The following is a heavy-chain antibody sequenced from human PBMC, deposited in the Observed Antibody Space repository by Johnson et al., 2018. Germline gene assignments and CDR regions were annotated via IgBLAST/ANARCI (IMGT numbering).Heavy chain of an antibody. D-gene: IGHD2-8*02. Sequence: QVQLQESGGGVVQPGRSLRLSCAASGVMFRNYGMHWVRQAPGNGLDWVALITYDGNKEYYADSVKGRFTISRDNSRNTLYLQMKSLSVEDTAVYYCAKLVGSRYPDSFHIWGQGTVVTVSS. CDR3: AKLVGSRYPDSFHI. CDR1: GVMFRNYG. V-gene: IGHV3-30*18. CDR2: ITYDGNKE. J-gene: IGHJ3*02.